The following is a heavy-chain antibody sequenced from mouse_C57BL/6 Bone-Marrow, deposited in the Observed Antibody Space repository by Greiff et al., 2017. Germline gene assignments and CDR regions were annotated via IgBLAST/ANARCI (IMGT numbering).Heavy chain of an antibody. Sequence: QVQLQQPGAELVKPGASVKLSCKASGYTFTSYWMHWVKQRPGQGLEWIGMLHPNSGSTNYNEKFKSKATLTVDKSSSTAYMQLSSLTSEDSAVYDGARELRRTPYYAMDYWGQGTSVTVSS. V-gene: IGHV1-64*01. CDR1: GYTFTSYW. CDR2: LHPNSGST. D-gene: IGHD3-2*02. J-gene: IGHJ4*01. CDR3: ARELRRTPYYAMDY.